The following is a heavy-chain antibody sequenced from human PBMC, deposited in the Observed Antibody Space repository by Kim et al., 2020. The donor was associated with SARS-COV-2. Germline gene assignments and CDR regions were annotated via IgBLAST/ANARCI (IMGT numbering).Heavy chain of an antibody. D-gene: IGHD6-19*01. CDR3: ATARGSSGWQSYFYYGM. Sequence: GGSLRLSCAASGFTFSSYTMHWVRQAPGKGLEWVAVISYDGNNKYYADSVKGRFTISRDNSKNTLYLQVNSLRPEDTAVFYCATARGSSGWQSYFYYGM. V-gene: IGHV3-30*04. CDR1: GFTFSSYT. CDR2: ISYDGNNK. J-gene: IGHJ6*01.